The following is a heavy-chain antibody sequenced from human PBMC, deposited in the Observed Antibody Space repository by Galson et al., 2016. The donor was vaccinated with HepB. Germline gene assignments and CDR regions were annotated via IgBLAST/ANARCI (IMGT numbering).Heavy chain of an antibody. CDR2: ISGYNGNT. CDR3: ARDKYDFWSGPGGVEYFQH. V-gene: IGHV1-18*01. Sequence: SVKVSCKASGYTFTSYGIIWVRQAPGQGLEWMGWISGYNGNTNYAQKFQGRVTMTAETSTSTAYMEVRSLRSDDTAVYYCARDKYDFWSGPGGVEYFQHWGQGTLVTCSS. CDR1: GYTFTSYG. D-gene: IGHD3-3*01. J-gene: IGHJ1*01.